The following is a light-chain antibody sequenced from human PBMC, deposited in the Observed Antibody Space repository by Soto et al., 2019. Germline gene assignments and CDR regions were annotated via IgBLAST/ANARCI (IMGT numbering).Light chain of an antibody. V-gene: IGKV3-11*01. J-gene: IGKJ2*01. CDR3: QQRSNWPPRYT. CDR1: QSVRRN. Sequence: ENVLTQSPATLSLSPGERATLSCRASQSVRRNVAWYQQKPGQAPRLLIYGASNRATGIPARFSGSGSGTDFTLTITSLEPEDFVVYYCQQRSNWPPRYTFGQGTKLEI. CDR2: GAS.